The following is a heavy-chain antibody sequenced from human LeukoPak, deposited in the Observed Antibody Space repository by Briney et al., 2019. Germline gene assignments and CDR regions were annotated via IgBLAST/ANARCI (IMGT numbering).Heavy chain of an antibody. D-gene: IGHD3-22*01. CDR1: GYTFTSYY. J-gene: IGHJ5*02. CDR2: INPSGGSK. Sequence: ASVTVSCKASGYTFTSYYMHWVRQAPGQGLEWMGRINPSGGSKSSAQKFQGRVTMTRDTSTSTVFMLLNSLRSGDTGVYSCARGPWITMIVVDDKFDPWGQGTLVTVSS. V-gene: IGHV1-46*01. CDR3: ARGPWITMIVVDDKFDP.